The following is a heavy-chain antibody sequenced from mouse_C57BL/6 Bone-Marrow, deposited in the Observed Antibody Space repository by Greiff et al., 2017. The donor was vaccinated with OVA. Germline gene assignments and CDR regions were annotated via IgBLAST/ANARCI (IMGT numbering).Heavy chain of an antibody. CDR3: TTYRY. CDR1: GFNIKDDY. J-gene: IGHJ2*01. Sequence: EVKLVESGAELVRPGASVKLSCTASGFNIKDDYMHWVKQRPEQGLEWIGWIDPENGDTEYASKFQVKATIIGDTSAKTAYLQLSSLTSEDTAVYYCTTYRYWSQGTTLTVSS. CDR2: IDPENGDT. V-gene: IGHV14-4*01.